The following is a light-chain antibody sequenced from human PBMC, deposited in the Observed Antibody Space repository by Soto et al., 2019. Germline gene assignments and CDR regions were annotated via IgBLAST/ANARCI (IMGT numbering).Light chain of an antibody. CDR3: CSYVGSTTYV. CDR2: EVS. Sequence: QSALTQPASVSGSSGQSITISCTGSSDDVGRYNQVSWYQQHPGKAPKVMIYEVSQRPSGVSNRFSGSKSGNTASLTISGLQAEDEADYYCCSYVGSTTYVFGSGPKLTVL. CDR1: SDDVGRYNQ. V-gene: IGLV2-23*02. J-gene: IGLJ1*01.